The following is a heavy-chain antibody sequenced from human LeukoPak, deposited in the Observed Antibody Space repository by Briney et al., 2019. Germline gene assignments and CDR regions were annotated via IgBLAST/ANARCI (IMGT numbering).Heavy chain of an antibody. CDR2: LSYDGSNK. CDR1: RFTLSRHA. D-gene: IGHD2-8*02. Sequence: GRSLRLSCAASRFTLSRHAMHWVRQAPGKGLEWVTLLSYDGSNKYYADSVKGRFTISRDNSKKTLYLQMNSLRTEDTAVYYCARDQTAVTGVWGTIDYWGQGTLVIVSS. V-gene: IGHV3-30-3*01. CDR3: ARDQTAVTGVWGTIDY. J-gene: IGHJ4*02.